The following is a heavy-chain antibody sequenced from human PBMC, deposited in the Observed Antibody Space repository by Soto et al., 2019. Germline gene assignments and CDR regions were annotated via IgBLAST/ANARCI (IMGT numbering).Heavy chain of an antibody. D-gene: IGHD3-3*01. V-gene: IGHV4-30-2*01. J-gene: IGHJ4*02. CDR3: ARADFWSGYYPPYFDY. CDR1: GGSISSGGYS. Sequence: QLQLQESGSGLVKPSQTLSLTCAVSGGSISSGGYSWSWIRQPPGKGLDWIGYIYHSGSTYYNPSLKSRVTISVDRSKNQFSLKLSSVTAADTAVYYCARADFWSGYYPPYFDYWGQGTLVTVSS. CDR2: IYHSGST.